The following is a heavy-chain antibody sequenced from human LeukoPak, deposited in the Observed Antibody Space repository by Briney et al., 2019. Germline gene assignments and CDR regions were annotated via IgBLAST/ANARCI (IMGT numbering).Heavy chain of an antibody. Sequence: PSETLSLTCTVSGGSISSSSYYWGWIRQPPGKGLEWIGSIYYSGSTYYNPSLKSRVTISVDTSKNQFSLKLSSVTAADTAVYYCARDVEIPQPHYFDYWGQGTLVTVSS. J-gene: IGHJ4*02. D-gene: IGHD5-12*01. CDR3: ARDVEIPQPHYFDY. CDR2: IYYSGST. V-gene: IGHV4-39*07. CDR1: GGSISSSSYY.